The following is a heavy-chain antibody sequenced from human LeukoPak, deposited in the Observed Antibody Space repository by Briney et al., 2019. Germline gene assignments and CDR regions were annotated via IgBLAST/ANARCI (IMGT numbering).Heavy chain of an antibody. J-gene: IGHJ4*02. D-gene: IGHD3-10*01. CDR2: ISYDGSSK. Sequence: PGGSLRLSCAASGFTFDDYGMSWVRQAPGKGLEWVTIISYDGSSKYYADSVKGRFTISRDNSKNTLYLQMNSLRTEDTAVYYCARSSGTDLDFDYWGQGTLVTVSS. CDR1: GFTFDDYG. V-gene: IGHV3-30*03. CDR3: ARSSGTDLDFDY.